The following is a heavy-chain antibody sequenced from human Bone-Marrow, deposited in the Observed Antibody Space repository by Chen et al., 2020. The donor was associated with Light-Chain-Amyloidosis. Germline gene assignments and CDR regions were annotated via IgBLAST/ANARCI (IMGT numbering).Heavy chain of an antibody. CDR1: GGSFNNYY. D-gene: IGHD3-9*01. J-gene: IGHJ5*02. CDR2: IYPSGST. CDR3: AREPYGILTGRGDWFDP. Sequence: QVQLQESGPGLVKPSETLSLTCTVSGGSFNNYYWNWIRQTAGKGLEWIGRIYPSGSTNYHPSLKSRVTMSLDMSKNQFSLKLSSVTVADTAVYYCAREPYGILTGRGDWFDPWGQGSLVTVSS. V-gene: IGHV4-4*07.